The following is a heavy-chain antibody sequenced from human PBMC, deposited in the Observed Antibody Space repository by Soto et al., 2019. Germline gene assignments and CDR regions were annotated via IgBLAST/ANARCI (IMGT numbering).Heavy chain of an antibody. Sequence: QVQLQQWGAGLLKPSATMSLTCAVYGGSFSGYYWSWISQPPGKGLEWIGEINHSGSTNYNPSLKSRVTISVDTSKNQFSLKLSSVTAADTAVYYCARGRFNNLRQWLVRRAFDIWGQGTMVTVSS. CDR1: GGSFSGYY. CDR3: ARGRFNNLRQWLVRRAFDI. V-gene: IGHV4-34*01. J-gene: IGHJ3*02. CDR2: INHSGST. D-gene: IGHD6-19*01.